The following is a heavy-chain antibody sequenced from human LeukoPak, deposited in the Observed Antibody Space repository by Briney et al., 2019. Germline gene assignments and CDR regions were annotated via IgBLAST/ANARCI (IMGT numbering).Heavy chain of an antibody. CDR1: GGSFSGYY. D-gene: IGHD3-9*01. J-gene: IGHJ6*03. V-gene: IGHV4-34*01. Sequence: PSETLSLTCAVYGGSFSGYYWSWIRQPPGEGLEWIGEINHSGSTNYNPSLKSRVTISVDTSKNQFSLKLSSVTAADTAVYYCARGGTYYDILTGYSPYYYMDVWGKGTTVTVSS. CDR2: INHSGST. CDR3: ARGGTYYDILTGYSPYYYMDV.